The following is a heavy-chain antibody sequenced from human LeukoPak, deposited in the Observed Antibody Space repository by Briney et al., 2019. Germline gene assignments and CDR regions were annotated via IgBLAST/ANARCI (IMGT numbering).Heavy chain of an antibody. CDR1: GYSFNSHH. Sequence: ASVKLSCTTSGYSFNSHHVHWVRQAPGQGLEWVGINFFHDGSTSNTQKFQGRVTMTRDTSTGTVYMELSSLRSEDTAVYYCARDSGNYHYDMDVWGQGTTVIVSS. CDR2: NFFHDGST. J-gene: IGHJ6*02. CDR3: ARDSGNYHYDMDV. D-gene: IGHD3-10*01. V-gene: IGHV1-46*02.